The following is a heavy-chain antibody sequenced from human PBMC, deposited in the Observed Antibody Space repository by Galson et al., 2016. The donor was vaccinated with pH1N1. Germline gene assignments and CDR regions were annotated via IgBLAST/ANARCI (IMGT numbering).Heavy chain of an antibody. CDR2: FYNSGST. J-gene: IGHJ4*02. V-gene: IGHV4-59*08. CDR3: ARHADTSTWGLLY. D-gene: IGHD7-27*01. Sequence: SETLSLTCTVSGGSISSEYWSWIRQPPGKGLAWIGFFYNSGSTKYNPSLKSRVTISADTSKKQFSLRLSSVTAADTAVYYCARHADTSTWGLLYWGRGILVTVSS. CDR1: GGSISSEY.